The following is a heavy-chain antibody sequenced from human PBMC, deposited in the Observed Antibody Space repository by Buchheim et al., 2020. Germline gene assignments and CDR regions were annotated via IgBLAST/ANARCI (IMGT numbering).Heavy chain of an antibody. CDR2: ISYDGSNK. Sequence: QVQLVESGGGVVQPGRSLRLSCAASGFTFSSYGMHWVRQAPGKGLEWVAVISYDGSNKYYADSVTGRFTISRDNSKNTLYLQMNSLRAEDTAVYYCAKGDLGGFDYWGQGTL. D-gene: IGHD3-16*01. CDR1: GFTFSSYG. CDR3: AKGDLGGFDY. J-gene: IGHJ4*02. V-gene: IGHV3-30*18.